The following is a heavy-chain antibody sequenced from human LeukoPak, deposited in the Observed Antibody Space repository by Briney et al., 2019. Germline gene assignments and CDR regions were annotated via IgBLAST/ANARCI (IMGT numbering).Heavy chain of an antibody. V-gene: IGHV3-30*18. CDR3: AKDTMVRGVMQY. Sequence: GRSLRLSCAASGFTFSSYGMHWVRQAPGKGLEWVAVISYDGSNKYYADSVKGRFTISRDNSKNTLYLQMNSLRAEDTAVYYCAKDTMVRGVMQYWGQGTLVTVSS. D-gene: IGHD3-10*01. J-gene: IGHJ4*02. CDR2: ISYDGSNK. CDR1: GFTFSSYG.